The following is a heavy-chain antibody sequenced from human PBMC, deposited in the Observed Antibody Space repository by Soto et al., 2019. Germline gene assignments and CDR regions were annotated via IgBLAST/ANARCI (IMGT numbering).Heavy chain of an antibody. J-gene: IGHJ4*02. Sequence: QVQLEQSGPEVKKPGASVKVSCKTSGYTFTSHNINWVRQAPGQGLGWVGWISPHNGKTDAAQKFQGRVTMAADTSTDTVYMEVGRLKSGDTAVYYCASDVHMSTPGYFDYWGQGTMVAVSS. CDR1: GYTFTSHN. CDR2: ISPHNGKT. V-gene: IGHV1-18*01. CDR3: ASDVHMSTPGYFDY.